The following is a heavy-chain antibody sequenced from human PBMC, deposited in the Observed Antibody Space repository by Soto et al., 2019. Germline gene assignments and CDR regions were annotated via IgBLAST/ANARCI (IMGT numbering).Heavy chain of an antibody. CDR1: GGTFSSYT. CDR3: AREVPAAFDY. V-gene: IGHV1-69*08. Sequence: QVQLVQSGAEVKKPGSSVKVSCKASGGTFSSYTISWVRQAPGQGHEWMGRIIPILGIANYAQKFQGRVTITADKSTSTAYMELSSLRSEDTAVYYCAREVPAAFDYWGQGTLVTVSS. D-gene: IGHD2-2*01. J-gene: IGHJ4*02. CDR2: IIPILGIA.